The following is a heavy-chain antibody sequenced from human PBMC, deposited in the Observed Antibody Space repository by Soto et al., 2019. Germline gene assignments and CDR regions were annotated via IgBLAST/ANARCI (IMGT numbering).Heavy chain of an antibody. D-gene: IGHD2-15*01. Sequence: GPSVKVSCKASGYTFTSYYMHWVRQAPGQGLEWMGIINPSGGSTSYAQKFQGRVTMTRDTSTSTVYMELSSLRSEDTAVYYCARSVFRGGSCYYFGYWGQGTLVTVSS. CDR2: INPSGGST. CDR3: ARSVFRGGSCYYFGY. CDR1: GYTFTSYY. J-gene: IGHJ4*02. V-gene: IGHV1-46*01.